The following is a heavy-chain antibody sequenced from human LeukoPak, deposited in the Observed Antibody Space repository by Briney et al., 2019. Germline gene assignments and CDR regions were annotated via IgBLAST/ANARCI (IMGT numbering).Heavy chain of an antibody. D-gene: IGHD3-10*01. V-gene: IGHV3-48*04. CDR1: GFTFSSYS. CDR2: ISSASNTI. J-gene: IGHJ5*02. CDR3: ARDGWFGDYNWFDP. Sequence: GGSLRLSYAASGFTFSSYSMNWVRQAPGKGLEWVSYISSASNTIYYADSVKGRFTISRDNAKNSLYLQMNSLRAEDTAMYYCARDGWFGDYNWFDPWGQGTLVTVSS.